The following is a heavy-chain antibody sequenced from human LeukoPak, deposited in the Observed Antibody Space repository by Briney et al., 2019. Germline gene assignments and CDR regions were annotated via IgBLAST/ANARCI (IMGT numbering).Heavy chain of an antibody. V-gene: IGHV1-46*01. Sequence: ASVKVSCKASGYTFTSYDINWVRQAPGQGLEWMGIINPSGGSTSYAQKFQGRVTMTRDMSTSTVYMELSSLRSEDTAVYYCARGTLTYYDFWSGPSQKFDPWGQGTLVTVSS. J-gene: IGHJ5*02. D-gene: IGHD3-3*01. CDR3: ARGTLTYYDFWSGPSQKFDP. CDR1: GYTFTSYD. CDR2: INPSGGST.